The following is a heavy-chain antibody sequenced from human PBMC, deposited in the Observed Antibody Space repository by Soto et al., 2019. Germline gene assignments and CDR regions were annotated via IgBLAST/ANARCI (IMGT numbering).Heavy chain of an antibody. V-gene: IGHV4-34*01. CDR2: INHSGST. CDR3: ARAPGIVLMVYAIHAHQHYGMDV. Sequence: SETLSLTCAVYGGSFSGYYWSWIRQPPGKGLEWIGEINHSGSTNYNPSLKSRVTISVDTSKNQFSLKLSSVTAADTAVYYCARAPGIVLMVYAIHAHQHYGMDVWGQGTTVTVSS. CDR1: GGSFSGYY. D-gene: IGHD2-8*01. J-gene: IGHJ6*02.